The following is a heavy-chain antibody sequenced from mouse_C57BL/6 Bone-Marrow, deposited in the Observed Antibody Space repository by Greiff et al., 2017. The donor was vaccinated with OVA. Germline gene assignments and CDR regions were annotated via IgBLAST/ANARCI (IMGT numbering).Heavy chain of an antibody. CDR3: AGGGWLREFAY. CDR1: GYSFTSYY. CDR2: IYPGSGNT. D-gene: IGHD2-3*01. V-gene: IGHV1-66*01. Sequence: QVQLQQSGPELVKPGASVKISCKASGYSFTSYYIHWVKQRPGQGLEWIGWIYPGSGNTKYNEQFKGKATLTADTSSSTAYMQLSSLTSEDSAVYYCAGGGWLREFAYWGQGTLVTVSA. J-gene: IGHJ3*01.